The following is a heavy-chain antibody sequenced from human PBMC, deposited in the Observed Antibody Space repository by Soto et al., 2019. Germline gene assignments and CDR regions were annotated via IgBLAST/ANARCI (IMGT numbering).Heavy chain of an antibody. V-gene: IGHV3-21*04. CDR3: ARALYSGSYYLFDY. Sequence: PGGSLRLSCAASGFTFSSYSMNWVRQAPGKGLEWVSSISSSSSYIYYADSVKGRFTISRDNAKNSLYLQMNSLRSEDTAVYYCARALYSGSYYLFDYWGQGTLVTVSS. J-gene: IGHJ4*02. CDR2: ISSSSSYI. CDR1: GFTFSSYS. D-gene: IGHD1-26*01.